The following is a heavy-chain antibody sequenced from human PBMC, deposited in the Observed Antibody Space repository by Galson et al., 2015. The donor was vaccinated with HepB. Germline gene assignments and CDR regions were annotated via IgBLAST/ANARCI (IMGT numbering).Heavy chain of an antibody. Sequence: ETLSLTCTVSGGSISISNYYWGWIRQPPGKGLEWIGSIYHTGTAYYNPSLKSRLTMSVDTSKNQFSLKLTSVTAADTSVYYCARLYSASWGQGTLVTVSS. V-gene: IGHV4-39*01. J-gene: IGHJ5*02. CDR2: IYHTGTA. CDR3: ARLYSAS. D-gene: IGHD2-15*01. CDR1: GGSISISNYY.